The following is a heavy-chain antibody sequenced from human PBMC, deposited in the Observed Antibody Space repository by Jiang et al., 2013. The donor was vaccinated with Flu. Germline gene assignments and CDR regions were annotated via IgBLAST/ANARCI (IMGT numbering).Heavy chain of an antibody. CDR2: INPNSGGT. V-gene: IGHV1-2*04. J-gene: IGHJ4*02. CDR1: GYTFTGYY. Sequence: GAEVKKPGASVKVSCKASGYTFTGYYMHWVRQAPGQGLEWMGWINPNSGGTNYAQKFQGWVTMTRDTSTSTAYMELRSLRSDDTAVYYCARWDAIFGVVMPGWGQGTLVTVSS. D-gene: IGHD3-3*01. CDR3: ARWDAIFGVVMPG.